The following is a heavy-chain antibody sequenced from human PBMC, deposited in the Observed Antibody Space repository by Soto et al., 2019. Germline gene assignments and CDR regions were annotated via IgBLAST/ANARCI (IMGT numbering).Heavy chain of an antibody. CDR3: ATGGRGYSSAPRFYFEY. CDR1: GGIFSSNA. D-gene: IGHD5-18*01. CDR2: ILPIFDTT. J-gene: IGHJ4*02. Sequence: QVQLVQSGAEVKKPGSSVKVSRQASGGIFSSNAISWVRQAPGQGLEWMGGILPIFDTTHYAQKFQGRVTITADEFTSTAYMELSSLKSEDTALYYCATGGRGYSSAPRFYFEYWGQGTLVTVSS. V-gene: IGHV1-69*01.